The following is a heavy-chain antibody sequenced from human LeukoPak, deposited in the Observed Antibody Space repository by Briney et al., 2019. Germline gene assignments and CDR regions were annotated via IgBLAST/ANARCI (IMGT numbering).Heavy chain of an antibody. Sequence: GASVKVSCKASGGTFSSYAISWVRQAPGQGLEWMGGIIPIFGTANYAQKFQGKVTITADESTSTAYMELSSLRSEDTAVYYCAREISSAAGTFDYWGQGTLVTVSS. CDR1: GGTFSSYA. CDR2: IIPIFGTA. CDR3: AREISSAAGTFDY. V-gene: IGHV1-69*13. J-gene: IGHJ4*02. D-gene: IGHD6-13*01.